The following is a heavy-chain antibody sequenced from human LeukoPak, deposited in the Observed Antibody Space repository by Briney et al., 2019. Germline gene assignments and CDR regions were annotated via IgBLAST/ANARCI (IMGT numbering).Heavy chain of an antibody. D-gene: IGHD6-19*01. CDR3: ARDKPIRAVAGLFGY. V-gene: IGHV4-30-2*01. CDR2: IFHSGST. J-gene: IGHJ4*02. Sequence: SQTLSLTCAVSGGSISSGGSSWSWIRQPPGKGLEWIGYIFHSGSTYYNLSLKSRVTISVDKSKNQFSLRLSSVTAADTAVYYCARDKPIRAVAGLFGYWGQGTLVTVSS. CDR1: GGSISSGGSS.